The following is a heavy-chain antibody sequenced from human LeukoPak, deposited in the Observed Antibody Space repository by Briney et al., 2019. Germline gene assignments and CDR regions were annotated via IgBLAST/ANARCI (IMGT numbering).Heavy chain of an antibody. V-gene: IGHV3-9*01. CDR3: ARVKIYCSGGSCYLGVSRYYMDV. CDR1: GFTFDDYA. Sequence: PGGSLRLSCAASGFTFDDYAMHWVRQAPGKGLEWVSGISWNSGSIGYADSVKGRFTISRDNAKNSLYLQMNSLRAEDTAVYYCARVKIYCSGGSCYLGVSRYYMDVWGKGTTVTVSS. CDR2: ISWNSGSI. J-gene: IGHJ6*03. D-gene: IGHD2-15*01.